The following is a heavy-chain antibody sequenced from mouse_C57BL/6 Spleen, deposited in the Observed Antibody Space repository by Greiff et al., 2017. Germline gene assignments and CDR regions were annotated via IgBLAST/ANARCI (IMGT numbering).Heavy chain of an antibody. J-gene: IGHJ2*01. V-gene: IGHV1-59*01. Sequence: VQLQQPGAELVRPGTSVKLSCKASGYTFTSYWMHWVKQRPGQGLEWIGVIDPSDSYTNYNQKFKGKATLTVDTSSSTAYMQLSSLTSEDSAVYYCARRAYYSNYVNYWGQGTTLTVSS. CDR1: GYTFTSYW. CDR3: ARRAYYSNYVNY. D-gene: IGHD2-5*01. CDR2: IDPSDSYT.